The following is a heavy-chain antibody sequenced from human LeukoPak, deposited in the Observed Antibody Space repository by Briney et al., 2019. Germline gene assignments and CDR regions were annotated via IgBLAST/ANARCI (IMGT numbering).Heavy chain of an antibody. D-gene: IGHD4-23*01. CDR2: IWYDGSYK. CDR3: AKPSSYSVNSPSAY. CDR1: GFTFSRHG. V-gene: IGHV3-33*06. J-gene: IGHJ4*02. Sequence: GGSLRLSCAASGFTFSRHGMHWVRQTPGKGLEWVAVIWYDGSYKYNEDSVKGRFTISRDNSKNTLYLQMNSLRAEDTALYYCAKPSSYSVNSPSAYWGQGTLVTVSS.